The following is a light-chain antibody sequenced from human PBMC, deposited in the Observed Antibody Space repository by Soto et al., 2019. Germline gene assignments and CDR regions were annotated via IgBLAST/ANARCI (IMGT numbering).Light chain of an antibody. V-gene: IGLV2-14*01. Sequence: QSALTQPASVSGSPGQSITFSCTGTSSDVGLYDYVSWFQQHPGKSPKLIIYEVSHRPSGVSSRFSGSKSGNTASLTISGLQTEDEADYYCSSYTTVFTYVFGTGTKVTVL. CDR2: EVS. CDR1: SSDVGLYDY. J-gene: IGLJ1*01. CDR3: SSYTTVFTYV.